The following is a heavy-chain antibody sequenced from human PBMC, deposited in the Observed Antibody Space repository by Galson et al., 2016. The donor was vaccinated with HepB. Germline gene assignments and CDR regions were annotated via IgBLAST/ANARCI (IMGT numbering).Heavy chain of an antibody. CDR3: ARENVITKVRGLIAAYGMDV. D-gene: IGHD3-10*01. J-gene: IGHJ6*02. V-gene: IGHV3-21*01. CDR1: GFSFTNYS. Sequence: LRLSCAASGFSFTNYSMNWVRQAPGKGLEWVSSISSSSNLVYYSESMKGRLTVSRDNAKNSLYLQMKSLRAEDTAVYYCARENVITKVRGLIAAYGMDVWGQGTTVTVSS. CDR2: ISSSSNLV.